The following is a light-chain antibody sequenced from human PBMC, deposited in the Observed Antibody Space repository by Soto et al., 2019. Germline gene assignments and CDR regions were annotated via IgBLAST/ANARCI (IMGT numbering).Light chain of an antibody. V-gene: IGKV3-11*01. CDR2: DSS. Sequence: EIVWTQSPGTLSFSPGERATLSCRASQSVSSHLAWYQQKPGQAPRLLIYDSSNRATGIPARFSGSGSGTDFTLTISSLEPEDFAVYHCVQRTTWPWTCGQGRKVEIK. CDR3: VQRTTWPWT. J-gene: IGKJ1*01. CDR1: QSVSSH.